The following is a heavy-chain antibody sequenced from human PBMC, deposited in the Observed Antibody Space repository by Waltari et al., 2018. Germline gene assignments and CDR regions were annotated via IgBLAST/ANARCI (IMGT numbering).Heavy chain of an antibody. CDR2: INPNSGGT. D-gene: IGHD3-10*01. CDR1: GYTFTGYY. J-gene: IGHJ4*02. CDR3: AILGDVYGSGSPNDY. V-gene: IGHV1-2*02. Sequence: QVQLVQSGAEVKKPGASVKVSCKASGYTFTGYYMHWVRQAPGQGLEWMGWINPNSGGTNYAQKFQGRVTMTRDTSISTAYMELSRLRSDDTAVYYCAILGDVYGSGSPNDYWGQGTLVTVSS.